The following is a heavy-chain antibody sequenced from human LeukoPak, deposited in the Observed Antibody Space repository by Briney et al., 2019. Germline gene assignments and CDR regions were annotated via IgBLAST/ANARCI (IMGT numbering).Heavy chain of an antibody. CDR3: AKVSVTMVRGVDVDY. V-gene: IGHV3-30*18. D-gene: IGHD3-10*01. Sequence: GGSLRLSCAASGFTFSSYGMHWVRQAPGKGLEWVAVISYDGSNKYYADSVKGRFTISRDNSKNTLYLQMNSLRAEDTAVYYCAKVSVTMVRGVDVDYWGQGTLVTVSS. J-gene: IGHJ4*02. CDR1: GFTFSSYG. CDR2: ISYDGSNK.